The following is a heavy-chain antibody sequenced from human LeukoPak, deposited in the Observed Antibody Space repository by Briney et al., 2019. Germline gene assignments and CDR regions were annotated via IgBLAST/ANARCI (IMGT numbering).Heavy chain of an antibody. CDR2: VYPADSHT. Sequence: GESLKISCEGSGYSFPTYWIGWVRLLPGRGLEWMGVVYPADSHTTYSPSFQGQVTISADKSIGTAYLQWSSLRASDTAMYYCARRLAGIRTFDYWGQGTLVTVSS. D-gene: IGHD1-1*01. V-gene: IGHV5-51*01. CDR1: GYSFPTYW. J-gene: IGHJ4*02. CDR3: ARRLAGIRTFDY.